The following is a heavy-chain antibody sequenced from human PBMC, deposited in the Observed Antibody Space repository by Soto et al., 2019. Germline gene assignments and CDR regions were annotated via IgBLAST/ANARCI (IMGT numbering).Heavy chain of an antibody. Sequence: GGLLRLSCRGSGFTIGDYAMSWFSQDPGKGLEWVGFIRSKPYGVTAEYAASVKGRSTISRDDSKSIAYLQMNSLTTEDTAVYYCTPDRVAGYCSSSSCYAFWGQGTLVTVSS. D-gene: IGHD2-2*01. CDR1: GFTIGDYA. CDR2: IRSKPYGVTA. CDR3: TPDRVAGYCSSSSCYAF. V-gene: IGHV3-49*03. J-gene: IGHJ4*02.